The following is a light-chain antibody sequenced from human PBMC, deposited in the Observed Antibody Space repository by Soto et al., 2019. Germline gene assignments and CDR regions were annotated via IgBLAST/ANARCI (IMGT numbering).Light chain of an antibody. CDR2: AAS. CDR1: QSITTF. CDR3: QQAYRAPRT. Sequence: PTSLAPSVVVRGKSTDRASQSITTFLNWYQQKPGNAPKLLIYAASSLQTGVPSRFSGSGSGTDFTLTISRLQPEDLATYYCQQAYRAPRTFGQGTKVDIK. V-gene: IGKV1-39*01. J-gene: IGKJ1*01.